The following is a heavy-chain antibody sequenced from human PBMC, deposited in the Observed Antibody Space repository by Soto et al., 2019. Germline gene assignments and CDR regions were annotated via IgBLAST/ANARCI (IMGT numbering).Heavy chain of an antibody. Sequence: VQLLESGGGLLQPGGSLRLSCAASGFTFSTYAMTWVRRAPGKGPEWVSSVSGSGGNTLYADSVKGRFTISRDNSKNTLYLQMNSLRAGDTAVYYCAKGRAPSGWYPPYYYGMDVWGQGTTVIVSS. CDR3: AKGRAPSGWYPPYYYGMDV. CDR1: GFTFSTYA. D-gene: IGHD6-19*01. J-gene: IGHJ6*02. CDR2: VSGSGGNT. V-gene: IGHV3-23*01.